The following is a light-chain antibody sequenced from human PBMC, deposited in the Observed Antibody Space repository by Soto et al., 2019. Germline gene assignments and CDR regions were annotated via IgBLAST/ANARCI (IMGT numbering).Light chain of an antibody. CDR2: DAS. V-gene: IGKV3-20*01. CDR1: QSVSIS. CDR3: QQYGSSPPRT. Sequence: EIVLAQSPATLSLSPGERATLSCRASQSVSISLAWYQQKPGQAPRLLIYDASNRATGVPARFSGSGSGTDFTLSISRLEPEDFAVYYCQQYGSSPPRTFGQGTKVDIK. J-gene: IGKJ1*01.